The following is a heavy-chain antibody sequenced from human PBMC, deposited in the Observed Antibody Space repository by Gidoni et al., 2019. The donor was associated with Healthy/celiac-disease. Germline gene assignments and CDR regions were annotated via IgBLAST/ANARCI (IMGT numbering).Heavy chain of an antibody. V-gene: IGHV4-34*01. CDR2: INHSGST. CDR1: GGYFSGYY. J-gene: IGHJ4*02. CDR3: ARGGGAIFGVVRLQGVFDY. Sequence: VQLQQWGAGLLQHSETLSLTRAVYGGYFSGYYWRWIRQPPGEWLAWMGEINHSGSTNYHPSLKSRVTISVDTSKNQFSLKLSSVTSADTAVYYCARGGGAIFGVVRLQGVFDYWGQGTLVTVSS. D-gene: IGHD3-3*01.